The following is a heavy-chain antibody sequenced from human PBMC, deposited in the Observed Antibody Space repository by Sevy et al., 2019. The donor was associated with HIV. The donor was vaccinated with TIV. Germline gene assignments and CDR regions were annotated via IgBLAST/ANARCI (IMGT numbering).Heavy chain of an antibody. CDR1: GFTFSSYA. CDR3: ARDRTDYGDYGGWFDP. Sequence: GGYLRLSCAASGFTFSSYAMHWVRQAPGKGLEWVALISYDETNKYYTDSVKGRFTISRDNSKNTLSLQMNSLRPEDTAVYYCARDRTDYGDYGGWFDPWGQGTLVTVSS. CDR2: ISYDETNK. D-gene: IGHD4-17*01. V-gene: IGHV3-30-3*01. J-gene: IGHJ5*02.